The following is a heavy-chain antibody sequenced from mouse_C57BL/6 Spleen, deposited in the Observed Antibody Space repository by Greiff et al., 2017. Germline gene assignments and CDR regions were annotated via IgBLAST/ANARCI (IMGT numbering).Heavy chain of an antibody. CDR2: IDPSDSYT. V-gene: IGHV1-59*01. J-gene: IGHJ3*01. Sequence: VQLQQPGAELVRPGTSVKLSCKASGYTFTSYWMHWVKQRPGQGLEWIGVIDPSDSYTNYNQKFKGKATLTVDTSSSTAYMQLSSLTSEDSAVYYCAPGDYGSRTGRFAYWGQGTLVTVSA. CDR3: APGDYGSRTGRFAY. D-gene: IGHD1-1*01. CDR1: GYTFTSYW.